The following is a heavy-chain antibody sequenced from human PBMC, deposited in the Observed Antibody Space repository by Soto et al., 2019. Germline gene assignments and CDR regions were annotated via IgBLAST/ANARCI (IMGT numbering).Heavy chain of an antibody. J-gene: IGHJ5*02. V-gene: IGHV1-69*06. CDR3: ARGSSLPSPGLGIYGSGSYYYNWFDP. CDR1: GCTFSSYA. D-gene: IGHD3-10*01. CDR2: IIPIFGTA. Sequence: SVKVSCKASGCTFSSYAIGCVRQAPGQVLEWMGGIIPIFGTANYAQKFQGRVTITADKSTSTAYMELSSLRSEDTAVYYCARGSSLPSPGLGIYGSGSYYYNWFDPWGQGTLVTVSS.